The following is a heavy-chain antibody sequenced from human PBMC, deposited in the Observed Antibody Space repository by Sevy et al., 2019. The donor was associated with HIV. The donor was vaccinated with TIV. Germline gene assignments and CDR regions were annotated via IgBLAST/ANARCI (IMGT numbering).Heavy chain of an antibody. J-gene: IGHJ2*01. D-gene: IGHD2-8*01. CDR2: LYYGGST. V-gene: IGHV4-39*01. CDR3: VRHLTNYLYWYFDL. Sequence: SETLSLTCTVSGDSISGSTNYWGWIRQSPGKGLEWIGSLYYGGSTYLNPSLKSRVTTSVDTSKNQFSLKLNSVTAADTAVYYCVRHLTNYLYWYFDLWGRGALVTVSS. CDR1: GDSISGSTNY.